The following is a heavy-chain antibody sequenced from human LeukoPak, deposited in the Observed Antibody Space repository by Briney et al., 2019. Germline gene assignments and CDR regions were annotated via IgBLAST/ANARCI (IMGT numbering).Heavy chain of an antibody. CDR3: AKADYYGSGSYWDLDY. D-gene: IGHD3-10*01. Sequence: GGSLRLSCAASGFTFSSYGMHWVRQAPGKGLEWVAVISYDGSNKYYADSVKGRFTISRDNSKNTLYLQMNSPRAEDTAVYYCAKADYYGSGSYWDLDYWGQGTLVTVSS. J-gene: IGHJ4*02. CDR1: GFTFSSYG. CDR2: ISYDGSNK. V-gene: IGHV3-30*18.